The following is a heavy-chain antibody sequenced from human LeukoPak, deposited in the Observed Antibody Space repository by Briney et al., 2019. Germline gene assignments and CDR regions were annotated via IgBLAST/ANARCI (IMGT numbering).Heavy chain of an antibody. CDR1: GFTFSSYS. V-gene: IGHV3-48*01. Sequence: GGSLRLSCAASGFTFSSYSMNWLRQAQGKGLEWVSYISSSSSTIYYADSVKGRFTISRDNAKNSLYLQMNSLRAEDTAVYYCARDDGYSYGEFDYWGQGTLVTVSS. D-gene: IGHD5-18*01. J-gene: IGHJ4*02. CDR2: ISSSSSTI. CDR3: ARDDGYSYGEFDY.